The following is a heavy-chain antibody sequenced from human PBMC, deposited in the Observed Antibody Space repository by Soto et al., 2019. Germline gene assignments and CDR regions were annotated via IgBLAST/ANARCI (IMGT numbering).Heavy chain of an antibody. D-gene: IGHD1-1*01. Sequence: ASVKVSCKASEGTFSSYTISWVRQAPGQGLEWMGRIIPILGIANYAQKFQGRVTITADKSTSTAYMELSSLRSEDTAVYYCARQAHNWNDSPDYYGMDVWGQGTTVTVSS. CDR3: ARQAHNWNDSPDYYGMDV. V-gene: IGHV1-69*02. CDR2: IIPILGIA. J-gene: IGHJ6*02. CDR1: EGTFSSYT.